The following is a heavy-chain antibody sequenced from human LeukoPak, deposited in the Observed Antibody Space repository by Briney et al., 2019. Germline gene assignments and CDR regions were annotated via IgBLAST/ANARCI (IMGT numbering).Heavy chain of an antibody. Sequence: SVKVSCKASGGTFSSYAISWVRQAPGQGLEWMGGIIPIFGTANYAQKFQGRVTITTDESTSTAYMELSSLRSDDTAVYYCARVGYDSYYYYYMDVWGKGTTVTVSS. J-gene: IGHJ6*03. CDR1: GGTFSSYA. CDR3: ARVGYDSYYYYYMDV. D-gene: IGHD3-3*01. CDR2: IIPIFGTA. V-gene: IGHV1-69*05.